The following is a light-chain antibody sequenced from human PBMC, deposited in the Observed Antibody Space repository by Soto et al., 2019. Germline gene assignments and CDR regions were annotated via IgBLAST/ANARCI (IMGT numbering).Light chain of an antibody. Sequence: IVFTHSPATLSLSPVERAPLSCRAMPSVTNFLAWYQQKPGQAPRLLIYGAFNRATGIPARFSGSGSGTDFTLTISSLEPEDSAIYYCQQRNIWHPVTFGQGTRLE. J-gene: IGKJ5*01. CDR2: GAF. CDR3: QQRNIWHPVT. CDR1: PSVTNF. V-gene: IGKV3D-11*02.